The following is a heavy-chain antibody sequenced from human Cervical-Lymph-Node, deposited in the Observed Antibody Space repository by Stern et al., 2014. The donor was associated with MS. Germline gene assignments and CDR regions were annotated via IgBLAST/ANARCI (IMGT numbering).Heavy chain of an antibody. V-gene: IGHV1-2*06. CDR1: GYTFTDYY. J-gene: IGHJ4*02. CDR2: SGTTSGNT. CDR3: TREGPMSRGDY. Sequence: VQLVESGAEVKKPGASVNVSCKASGYTFTDYYVHWVRQAPGQGLQWVGRSGTTSGNTIYAREFEARVTITRDTSVDTAYLELRGLTSADTAVYYCTREGPMSRGDYWGQGTLVTVSS.